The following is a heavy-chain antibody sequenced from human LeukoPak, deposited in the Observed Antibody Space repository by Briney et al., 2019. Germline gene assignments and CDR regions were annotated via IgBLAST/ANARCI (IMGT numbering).Heavy chain of an antibody. V-gene: IGHV4-34*01. CDR1: GGSFSGYY. CDR3: ARGPTTPNAFDI. CDR2: INHSGST. J-gene: IGHJ3*02. D-gene: IGHD2-15*01. Sequence: SETLSLTCAVYGGSFSGYYWSWIRQPPGKGLEWIGEINHSGSTNYNPSLKSRVTISVDTSKNQFSLKLSSVTAADTAVYYCARGPTTPNAFDIWGQGTMVTVSS.